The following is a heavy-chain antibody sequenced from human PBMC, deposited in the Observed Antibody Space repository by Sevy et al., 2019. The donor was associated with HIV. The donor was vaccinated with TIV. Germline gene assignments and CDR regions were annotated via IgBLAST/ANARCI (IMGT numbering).Heavy chain of an antibody. CDR1: GFTFNTYA. Sequence: GGSLRLSCAASGFTFNTYAMHWVRQAPGKGLEWVAVISYDGGSKYYADSGKGRFTISRDNSKNTLYLQMFSLRPEDSAIYYCARGRAIAAAGTLDYWGQGTLVTVSS. V-gene: IGHV3-30-3*01. J-gene: IGHJ4*02. D-gene: IGHD6-13*01. CDR2: ISYDGGSK. CDR3: ARGRAIAAAGTLDY.